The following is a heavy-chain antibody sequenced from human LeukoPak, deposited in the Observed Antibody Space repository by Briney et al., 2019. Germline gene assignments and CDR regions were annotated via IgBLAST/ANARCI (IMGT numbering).Heavy chain of an antibody. CDR2: IYYSGST. CDR1: GGSISSGGYY. V-gene: IGHV4-61*08. Sequence: SQTLSLTCTVSGGSISSGGYYWSWIRQHPGKGLEWIGYIYYSGSTNYNPSLKSRVTISVDTSKNQFSLKLSSVTAADTAVYYCARVGPESGSYLLYYFDYWGQGTLVTVSS. D-gene: IGHD1-26*01. CDR3: ARVGPESGSYLLYYFDY. J-gene: IGHJ4*02.